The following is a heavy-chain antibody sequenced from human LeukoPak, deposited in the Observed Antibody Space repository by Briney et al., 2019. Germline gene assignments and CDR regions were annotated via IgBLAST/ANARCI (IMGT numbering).Heavy chain of an antibody. CDR2: IYHSGST. V-gene: IGHV4-61*08. CDR1: GASISSAGYY. Sequence: SETLSLTCTVSGASISSAGYYWSWLRQHPGQGLEWIGYIYHSGSTYYNPSLKSRVTISVDTSKNQFSLKLSSVTAADTAVYYCARMDWYNLDYWGQGTLVTVSS. J-gene: IGHJ4*02. D-gene: IGHD3/OR15-3a*01. CDR3: ARMDWYNLDY.